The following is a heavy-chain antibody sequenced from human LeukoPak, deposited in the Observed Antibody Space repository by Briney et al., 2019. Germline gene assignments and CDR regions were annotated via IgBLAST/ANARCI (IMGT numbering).Heavy chain of an antibody. Sequence: PGGSLRLSCAASGFTFSRNAMHWVRQAPGKGLEWVAFISYDGRDNFYADSVKGRFTISRDNSKNTLYLQMNSLRAEDTAVYYCSKKGQADDDGKPDWGQGTLVTVSP. CDR3: SKKGQADDDGKPD. CDR2: ISYDGRDN. D-gene: IGHD1-1*01. J-gene: IGHJ4*02. V-gene: IGHV3-30*18. CDR1: GFTFSRNA.